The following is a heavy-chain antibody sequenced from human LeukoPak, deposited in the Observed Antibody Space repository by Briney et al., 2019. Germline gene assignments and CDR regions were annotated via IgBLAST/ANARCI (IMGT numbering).Heavy chain of an antibody. CDR1: GFTFDDYA. J-gene: IGHJ4*02. CDR2: ISWNSGSI. V-gene: IGHV3-9*01. D-gene: IGHD5-24*01. Sequence: GRSLRLSCAASGFTFDDYAMHWVRQAPGKGLEWVSGISWNSGSIDYADSVKGRFTISRDNPKNLLFLQINSLRVEDTAVYYCARETPRRGETRDGYRWGQGTVVTVSS. CDR3: ARETPRRGETRDGYR.